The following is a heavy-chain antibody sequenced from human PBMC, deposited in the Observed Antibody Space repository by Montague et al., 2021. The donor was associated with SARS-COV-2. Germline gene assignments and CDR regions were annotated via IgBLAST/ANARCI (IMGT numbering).Heavy chain of an antibody. D-gene: IGHD1-1*01. CDR3: ARAQNTCFIANCVNYFDF. Sequence: SETLSLTCTVSVGSISTYYWSWIRQPPGKGLEWIGYIYYTGSTKYNPSLKSRVTMSLDRPTNRFSLRLNSVTAADTAMYYCARAQNTCFIANCVNYFDFWGLGALVTVSS. CDR2: IYYTGST. CDR1: VGSISTYY. J-gene: IGHJ4*02. V-gene: IGHV4-59*01.